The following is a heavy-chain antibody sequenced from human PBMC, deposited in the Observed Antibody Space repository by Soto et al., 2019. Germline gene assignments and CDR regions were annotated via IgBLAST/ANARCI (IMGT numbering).Heavy chain of an antibody. D-gene: IGHD3-10*01. CDR3: ARVLWFGELLLGFDY. CDR1: GGSISSGGYY. J-gene: IGHJ4*02. Sequence: QVQLQESGPGLVKPSQTLSLTCTVSGGSISSGGYYWSWIRQHPGKGLEWIGYIYYSGSTYYNPSLKRRVTISVDTSKNQFSLKLSSVTAADTAVYYCARVLWFGELLLGFDYWGQGTLVTVSS. V-gene: IGHV4-31*03. CDR2: IYYSGST.